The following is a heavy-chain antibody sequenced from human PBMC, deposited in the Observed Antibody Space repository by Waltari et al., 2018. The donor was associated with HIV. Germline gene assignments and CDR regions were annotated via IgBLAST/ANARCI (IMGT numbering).Heavy chain of an antibody. J-gene: IGHJ5*02. V-gene: IGHV1-69*01. CDR1: RGTFSSSA. CDR2: IIPIFGTA. D-gene: IGHD3-22*01. Sequence: QVQLVQSGAGVKKPGSSVKVSCQAHRGTFSSSAISWVRQAPGQGLEWMGGIIPIFGTANYAQKFQGRVTITADESTSTAYMELSSLRSEDTAVYYCARGGDYYDSSGYRNWFDPWGQGTLVTVSS. CDR3: ARGGDYYDSSGYRNWFDP.